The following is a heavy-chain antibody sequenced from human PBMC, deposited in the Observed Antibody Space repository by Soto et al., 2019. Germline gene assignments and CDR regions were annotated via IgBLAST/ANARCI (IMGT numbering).Heavy chain of an antibody. J-gene: IGHJ4*02. CDR3: ARHINYSGSYFDY. D-gene: IGHD1-26*01. Sequence: QLQLQESGPGLVKPSETLSLTCTVSGGSISSSSYYWGWIRQPPGKGLEWIGSIYYSGSTYYNPSLKSRVTIPVETSKNQFPLKLSSVTAADTAVYYCARHINYSGSYFDYWGQGTLVTVSS. CDR2: IYYSGST. V-gene: IGHV4-39*01. CDR1: GGSISSSSYY.